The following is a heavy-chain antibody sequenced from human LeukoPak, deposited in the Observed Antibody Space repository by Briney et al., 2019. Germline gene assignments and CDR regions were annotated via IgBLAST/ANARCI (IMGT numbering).Heavy chain of an antibody. CDR2: LNGGGGST. J-gene: IGHJ4*01. D-gene: IGHD2-15*01. CDR3: ATPVRDRYCSGVSCYFPFDV. V-gene: IGHV3-23*01. Sequence: GGSLRLSCAASGFIFSNYAMSWVRQAPGKGLEWVSALNGGGGSTHYADSVRGRFTISRDNFKNTLYLQLNSLRVEDTAVYYCATPVRDRYCSGVSCYFPFDVWGHGTLVTVSS. CDR1: GFIFSNYA.